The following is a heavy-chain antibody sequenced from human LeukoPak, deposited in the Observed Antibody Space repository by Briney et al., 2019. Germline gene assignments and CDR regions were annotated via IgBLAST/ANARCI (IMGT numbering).Heavy chain of an antibody. J-gene: IGHJ4*02. Sequence: SQTLSLTCTVSGGSVGSGVSYWNWIRQHPGKGLEWIGYIYYAGSTYYNPSLKSRVTISLDTSKNQFSLKLNSVTAADTAMYYCAGYSDSRPYWGQGTLVTVSS. V-gene: IGHV4-31*03. CDR2: IYYAGST. CDR3: AGYSDSRPY. CDR1: GGSVGSGVSY. D-gene: IGHD2-15*01.